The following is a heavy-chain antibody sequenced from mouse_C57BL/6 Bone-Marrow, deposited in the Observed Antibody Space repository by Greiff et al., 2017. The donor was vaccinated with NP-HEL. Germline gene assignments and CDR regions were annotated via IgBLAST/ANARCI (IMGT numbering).Heavy chain of an antibody. J-gene: IGHJ2*01. Sequence: QVQLQQSGPELVKPGASVKISCKASGYAFSSSWMNWVKQRPGKGLEWIGRIYPGDGDTNYNGKFKGKATLTADKSSSTAYMQLSSLTSEDSAVYFCASALRGYYFGCWGQGTTLTVSS. CDR3: ASALRGYYFGC. V-gene: IGHV1-82*01. CDR1: GYAFSSSW. CDR2: IYPGDGDT.